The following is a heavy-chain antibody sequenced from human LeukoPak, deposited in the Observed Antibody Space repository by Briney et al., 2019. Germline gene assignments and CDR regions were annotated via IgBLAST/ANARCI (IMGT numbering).Heavy chain of an antibody. CDR2: IYYSGST. D-gene: IGHD3-16*01. V-gene: IGHV4-30-4*01. CDR1: GGSISSGDYY. CDR3: AKSSRGGAFDI. J-gene: IGHJ3*02. Sequence: SQTLSLTCTVSGGSISSGDYYWNWIRQPPGKGLEWIGYIYYSGSTNYNPSLKSRVTISVDTSKNQFSLKLSSVTAADTAVYYCAKSSRGGAFDIWGQGTMVTVSS.